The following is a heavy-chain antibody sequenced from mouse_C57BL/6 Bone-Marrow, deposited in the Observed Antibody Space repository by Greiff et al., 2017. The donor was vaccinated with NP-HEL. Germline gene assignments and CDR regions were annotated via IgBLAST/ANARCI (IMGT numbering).Heavy chain of an antibody. CDR3: ARSHGSSFDPRY. CDR2: IYPGSGNT. D-gene: IGHD1-1*01. Sequence: VKLMESGPELVKPGASVKISCKASGYSFTSYYIHWVKQRPGQGLEWIGWIYPGSGNTKYNEKFKGKATLTADTSSSTAYMQLSSLTSEDSAVYYCARSHGSSFDPRYWGQGTTLTVSS. CDR1: GYSFTSYY. V-gene: IGHV1-66*01. J-gene: IGHJ2*01.